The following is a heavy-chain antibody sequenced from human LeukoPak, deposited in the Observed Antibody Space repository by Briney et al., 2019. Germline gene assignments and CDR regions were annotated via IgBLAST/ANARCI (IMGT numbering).Heavy chain of an antibody. D-gene: IGHD3-10*01. CDR3: ATSVSSYGFDV. J-gene: IGHJ6*02. V-gene: IGHV5-51*01. CDR2: INPDDSAT. Sequence: GESLKISCEGSGYTFTYYWIGWVRQMPGKGLEWIGVINPDDSATRFSPSFQGQVTILVDKSISTVYLQWSSLKASDTAMYYCATSVSSYGFDVWGQGTTVTVTS. CDR1: GYTFTYYW.